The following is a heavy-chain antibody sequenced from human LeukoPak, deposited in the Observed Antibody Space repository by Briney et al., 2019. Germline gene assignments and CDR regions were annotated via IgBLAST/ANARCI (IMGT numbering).Heavy chain of an antibody. CDR1: GGSISSGSYY. Sequence: SETLSLTCTVSGGSISSGSYYWSWIRQPAGKGLEWIGRIYTSGSTNYNPSLKSRVTISVGTSKNQFSLKLSSVTAADTAVYYCARATLRYFDWRNRGNDAFDIWGKGTTVTISS. CDR3: ARATLRYFDWRNRGNDAFDI. D-gene: IGHD3-9*01. J-gene: IGHJ3*02. CDR2: IYTSGST. V-gene: IGHV4-61*02.